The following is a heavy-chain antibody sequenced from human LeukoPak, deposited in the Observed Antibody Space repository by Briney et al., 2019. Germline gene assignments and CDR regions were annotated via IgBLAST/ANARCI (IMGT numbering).Heavy chain of an antibody. J-gene: IGHJ4*02. Sequence: SETLSLTCTVSGGSMNNYYWTWIRQPPGKGLEWIAYIFYSGSTNYNPSLKSRVTISVDTSKNQFSLKLNSVTAADTAVYYCARLRGNYFPDYWGQGTLVTVSS. D-gene: IGHD2/OR15-2a*01. V-gene: IGHV4-59*01. CDR2: IFYSGST. CDR3: ARLRGNYFPDY. CDR1: GGSMNNYY.